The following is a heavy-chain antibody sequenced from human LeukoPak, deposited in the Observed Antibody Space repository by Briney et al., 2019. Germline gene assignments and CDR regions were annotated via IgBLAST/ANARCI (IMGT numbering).Heavy chain of an antibody. D-gene: IGHD5-12*01. CDR3: ARGPYSGKTYYYYYMDV. CDR2: INPSGGST. J-gene: IGHJ6*03. CDR1: GYTFTSYY. Sequence: ASVNVSCKSSGYTFTSYYMHWVRQAPSQGLDWMGIINPSGGSTSYAQKFQGRVTMTRDMSTSTVYMELSSLRSEDTAVYYCARGPYSGKTYYYYYMDVWGKGTTVTVSS. V-gene: IGHV1-46*01.